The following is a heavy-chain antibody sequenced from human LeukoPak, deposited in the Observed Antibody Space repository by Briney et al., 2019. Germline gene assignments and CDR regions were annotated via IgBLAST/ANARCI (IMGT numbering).Heavy chain of an antibody. V-gene: IGHV3-23*01. CDR2: ISGSGGST. Sequence: PGGSLRLSCAASGFTFSSYAMSWVRQAPGKGLEWVSAISGSGGSTYYADSVKGRFTISRDNSKNTLYLQMNSLRAEDTAVYYCAKDEGLDFWSGYYTPGHFDYWGQGTLVTVSS. D-gene: IGHD3-3*01. J-gene: IGHJ4*02. CDR3: AKDEGLDFWSGYYTPGHFDY. CDR1: GFTFSSYA.